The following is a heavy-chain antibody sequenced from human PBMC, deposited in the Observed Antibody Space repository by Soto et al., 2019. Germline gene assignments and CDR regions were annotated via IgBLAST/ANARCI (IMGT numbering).Heavy chain of an antibody. CDR2: IISGSKTI. J-gene: IGHJ4*02. V-gene: IGHV3-48*02. D-gene: IGHD3-9*01. Sequence: RRRSRAAPGFKLSGYSGHRVRQAAGEGLVGVSYIISGSKTIYYAESVKGRFTVSRDNARNSQYLQMNSLRDEDTAVYYCAREDILGVRSFDYWGQGTLVTVSS. CDR1: GFKLSGYS. CDR3: AREDILGVRSFDY.